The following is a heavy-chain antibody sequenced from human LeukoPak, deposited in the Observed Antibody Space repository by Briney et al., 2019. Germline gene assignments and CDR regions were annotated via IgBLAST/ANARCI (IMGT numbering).Heavy chain of an antibody. CDR3: AHRNPQSMAYYFDY. CDR1: GFSLSTSAVG. D-gene: IGHD2/OR15-2a*01. V-gene: IGHV2-5*02. CDR2: IYWDDDK. J-gene: IGHJ4*02. Sequence: SGPTLVNPTQTLTLTCTFSGFSLSTSAVGVGWIRQPPGKALEWLALIYWDDDKRYSPSLKSRLTITKDTSKNQVVLAMSNMDPVDTATCYCAHRNPQSMAYYFDYWGQGTLVTVSS.